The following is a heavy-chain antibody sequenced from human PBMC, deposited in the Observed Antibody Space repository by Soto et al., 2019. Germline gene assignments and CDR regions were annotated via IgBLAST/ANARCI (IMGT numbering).Heavy chain of an antibody. J-gene: IGHJ4*02. V-gene: IGHV3-7*03. CDR3: FGGNGGPQ. CDR1: DFTFRNSW. Sequence: VSLGLSCATSDFTFRNSWINCVRQAPGKGLEWVANIKPDGGATNYVDSVKGRFTISRDNVRNSASLQMNSLRVEDTAVYFCFGGNGGPQWGQGTLVTVSS. CDR2: IKPDGGAT. D-gene: IGHD3-16*01.